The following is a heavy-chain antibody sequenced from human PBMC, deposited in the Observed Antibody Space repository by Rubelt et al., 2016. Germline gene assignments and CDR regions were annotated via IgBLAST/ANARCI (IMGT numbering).Heavy chain of an antibody. D-gene: IGHD1-7*01. V-gene: IGHV4-4*07. CDR2: AFSNGNT. CDR1: GASMSDFR. J-gene: IGHJ5*02. CDR3: AREYSGTPGNWFNP. Sequence: QVQLQESGPGLVKPSETLSLTCTVFGASMSDFRVSWIRQSAAKGLERIGRAFSNGNTMYNPSLESRVTVSVDTSKKLFSLTLTSGTAADTAIDDCAREYSGTPGNWFNPWGQGVLVTVSS.